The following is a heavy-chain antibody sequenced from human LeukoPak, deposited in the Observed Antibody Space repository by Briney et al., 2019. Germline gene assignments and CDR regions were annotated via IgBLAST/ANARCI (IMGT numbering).Heavy chain of an antibody. CDR2: ISTSSIYI. Sequence: GGSLRLSCAASGFPFSLYSMNWVRQAPGKGLEWVSSISTSSIYIYYADSLKGRFTISRDNARNSLYLQMNSLRAEDTAIYYCATYRQVLLPFESWGQGTLVTVSS. D-gene: IGHD2-8*02. V-gene: IGHV3-21*04. CDR3: ATYRQVLLPFES. CDR1: GFPFSLYS. J-gene: IGHJ4*02.